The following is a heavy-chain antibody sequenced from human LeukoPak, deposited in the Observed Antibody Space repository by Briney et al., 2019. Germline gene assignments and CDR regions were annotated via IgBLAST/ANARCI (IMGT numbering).Heavy chain of an antibody. J-gene: IGHJ4*02. CDR3: TRDPRGFSSGP. D-gene: IGHD3-10*01. V-gene: IGHV3-33*01. Sequence: GGSLRLSCAASGFTFSNYGMHWVRQAPGKGLEWVAVIWNDGSNKYYADSVKGRFTISRDNSKNTLYLQMHSLRPEDTAVYYCTRDPRGFSSGPWGQGTLVTVSS. CDR1: GFTFSNYG. CDR2: IWNDGSNK.